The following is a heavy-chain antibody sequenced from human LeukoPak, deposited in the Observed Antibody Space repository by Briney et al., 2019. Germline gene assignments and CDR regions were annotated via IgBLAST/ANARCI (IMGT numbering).Heavy chain of an antibody. CDR3: ARENWRSKSIDFDS. CDR1: GGSINSFY. V-gene: IGHV4-4*07. CDR2: IYSSGST. J-gene: IGHJ4*02. Sequence: SETLSLTCTVSGGSINSFYWTWIRQPAGKGLERIRRIYSSGSTNFNPSLKSRVTMSVDTSKNQFSLRLSSVTAADTAAYFCARENWRSKSIDFDSWGQGTLVTVSS. D-gene: IGHD6-6*01.